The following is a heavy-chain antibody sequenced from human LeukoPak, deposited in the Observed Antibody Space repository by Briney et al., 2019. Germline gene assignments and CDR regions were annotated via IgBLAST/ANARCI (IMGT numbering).Heavy chain of an antibody. CDR2: IYYSGST. J-gene: IGHJ4*02. Sequence: PSETLSLTCTVSGGSISSGDYYWSWIRQPPGKGLEWIGYIYYSGSTYYNLSLKSRVTISVDTSKNQFSLKLSSVTAADTAVYYCARGFRYCSSTSCYPYFDYWGQGTLVTVSS. CDR1: GGSISSGDYY. D-gene: IGHD2-2*01. CDR3: ARGFRYCSSTSCYPYFDY. V-gene: IGHV4-30-4*08.